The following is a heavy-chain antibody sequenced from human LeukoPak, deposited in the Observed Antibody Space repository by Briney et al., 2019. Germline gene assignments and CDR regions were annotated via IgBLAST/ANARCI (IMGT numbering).Heavy chain of an antibody. Sequence: GGSLRLSCAASGFTFSSYGMHWVRQAPGKGLEWVAFIRYDGSNKYYADSVKGRFTISRDNSKNTLYLQMNSLRAEDTAVYYCARSYTYYYGSGSSAYGGDFDCWGQGTLVTVSS. CDR1: GFTFSSYG. V-gene: IGHV3-30*02. CDR3: ARSYTYYYGSGSSAYGGDFDC. D-gene: IGHD3-10*01. J-gene: IGHJ4*02. CDR2: IRYDGSNK.